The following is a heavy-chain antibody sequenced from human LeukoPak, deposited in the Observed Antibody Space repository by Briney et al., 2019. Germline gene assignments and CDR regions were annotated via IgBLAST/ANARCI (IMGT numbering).Heavy chain of an antibody. D-gene: IGHD3-10*01. CDR2: IYYSGST. CDR3: ARASAGELDIDY. Sequence: SETLSLTCTVSGGSISSGGYYWSWIRQPPGKGLEWIGYIYYSGSTNYNPSLKSRVTISVDTSKNQFSLKLSSVAAADTAVYYCARASAGELDIDYWGQGTLVTVSS. CDR1: GGSISSGGYY. V-gene: IGHV4-61*08. J-gene: IGHJ4*02.